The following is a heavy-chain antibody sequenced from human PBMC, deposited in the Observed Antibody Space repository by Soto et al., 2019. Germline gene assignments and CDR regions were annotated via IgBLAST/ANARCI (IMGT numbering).Heavy chain of an antibody. CDR1: GYSFTSYW. V-gene: IGHV5-51*01. J-gene: IGHJ3*02. D-gene: IGHD6-19*01. CDR2: IYPGDSDT. CDR3: ARHWGIAVAGDAFYI. Sequence: GESLKISCKGSGYSFTSYWIGWVRQMPGKGLEWMGIIYPGDSDTRYSPSFQGQVTISADKSISTAYLQWSSLKASDTAMYYCARHWGIAVAGDAFYIWGQGTMVTVSS.